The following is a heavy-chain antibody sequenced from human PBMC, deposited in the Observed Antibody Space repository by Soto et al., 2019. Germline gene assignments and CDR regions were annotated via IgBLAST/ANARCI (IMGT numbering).Heavy chain of an antibody. CDR3: ARYSTGGSCSHGFDY. CDR1: GFTFSTFW. Sequence: EVQLVESGGDLVQPGGSLRLSCAASGFTFSTFWMHWVRQVPGKGLLWVSRINSDGSSTDYADAVKGRFTISRDNAKNTLFLQMNSLRAEDTALYFCARYSTGGSCSHGFDYWGQGSQVTVSS. CDR2: INSDGSST. V-gene: IGHV3-74*01. D-gene: IGHD2-15*01. J-gene: IGHJ4*02.